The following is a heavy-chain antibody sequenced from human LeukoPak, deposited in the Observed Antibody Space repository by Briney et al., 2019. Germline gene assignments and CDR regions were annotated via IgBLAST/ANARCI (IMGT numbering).Heavy chain of an antibody. CDR2: ISYDGSNK. CDR1: GFTFSSYG. Sequence: PGGSLRLSCAASGFTFSSYGMHWVRQAPGKGLEWVAVISYDGSNKYYADSVRGRFTISRDNSKNTLYLQMNSLRAEDTAVYYCARDPPSFQYWGQGTLVTVSA. CDR3: ARDPPSFQY. V-gene: IGHV3-30*03. J-gene: IGHJ1*01.